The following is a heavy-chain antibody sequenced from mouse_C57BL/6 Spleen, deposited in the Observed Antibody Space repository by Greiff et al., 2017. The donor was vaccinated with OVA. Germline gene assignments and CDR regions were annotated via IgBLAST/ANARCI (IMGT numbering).Heavy chain of an antibody. CDR2: ISSGGSYT. Sequence: EVKVVESGGDLVKPGGSLKLSCAASGFTFSSYGMSWVRQTPDKRLEWVATISSGGSYTYYPDSVKGRFTIPRDKTKNTLYLQMSRLKSEDTAMYYCARRGYGSSPWCAYWGQGTLVTVSA. J-gene: IGHJ3*01. CDR1: GFTFSSYG. V-gene: IGHV5-6*02. CDR3: ARRGYGSSPWCAY. D-gene: IGHD1-1*01.